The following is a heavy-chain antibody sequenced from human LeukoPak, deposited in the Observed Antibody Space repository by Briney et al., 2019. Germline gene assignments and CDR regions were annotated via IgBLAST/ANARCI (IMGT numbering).Heavy chain of an antibody. CDR1: GFTFSSYE. J-gene: IGHJ4*02. V-gene: IGHV3-48*03. CDR3: AREAVTRNYFDY. D-gene: IGHD4-17*01. CDR2: ISSSGTTI. Sequence: GGSLRLSCAASGFTFSSYEMSWVRQAPGKGLEWVSYISSSGTTIYYAVSVKGRFTISRDNSKNTLYLQMNSLRAEDTAVYYCAREAVTRNYFDYWGQGTLVTVSS.